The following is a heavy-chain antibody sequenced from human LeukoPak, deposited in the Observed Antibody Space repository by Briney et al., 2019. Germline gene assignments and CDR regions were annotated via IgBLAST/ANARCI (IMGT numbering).Heavy chain of an antibody. D-gene: IGHD3-3*01. J-gene: IGHJ4*02. CDR3: ARVYDYYDFGSASPRGGEIDY. V-gene: IGHV3-21*01. Sequence: GGSLRLSCAASGFTFSSYSMNWVRQAPGKGLEWVSSISSSSSYIYYADSVKGRFTISRDNAKNSLYLQMNSLRAEDTAVYYCARVYDYYDFGSASPRGGEIDYGGQGTLVTVSS. CDR1: GFTFSSYS. CDR2: ISSSSSYI.